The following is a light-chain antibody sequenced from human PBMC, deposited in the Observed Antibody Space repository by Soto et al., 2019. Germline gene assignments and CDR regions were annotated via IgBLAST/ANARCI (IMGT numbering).Light chain of an antibody. Sequence: DIQMTQSPSSLSASVGDGVTITCRASQSISSYLNWYQQKPGKAPRLLIDAASSVQSGVPSRFSGSGSGTDFTLTISSLKPEDFATYYCQQSYSTPTWTFGQGTKVDIK. V-gene: IGKV1-39*01. CDR2: AAS. J-gene: IGKJ1*01. CDR3: QQSYSTPTWT. CDR1: QSISSY.